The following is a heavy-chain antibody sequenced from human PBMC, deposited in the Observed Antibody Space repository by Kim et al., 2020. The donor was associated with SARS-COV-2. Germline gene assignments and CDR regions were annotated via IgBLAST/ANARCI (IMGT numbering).Heavy chain of an antibody. V-gene: IGHV3-30*04. CDR1: GFTFSSYA. D-gene: IGHD3-10*01. CDR3: ARGSDYYGSLDP. J-gene: IGHJ5*02. CDR2: ISYDGSNK. Sequence: GGSLRLSCAASGFTFSSYAMHWVRQAPGKGLEWVAGISYDGSNKDYADSVKGRFTISRDNSKNTLYLQMNSLRAEDTAVYYCARGSDYYGSLDPWGQGTLFTVSS.